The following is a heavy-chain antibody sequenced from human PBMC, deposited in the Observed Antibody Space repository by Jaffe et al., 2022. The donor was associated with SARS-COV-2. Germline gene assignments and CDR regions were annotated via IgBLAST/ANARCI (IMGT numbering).Heavy chain of an antibody. CDR1: GFTFSDHY. J-gene: IGHJ6*03. D-gene: IGHD3-10*01. CDR3: ARYYYVSGSYYMDV. Sequence: EVQLVESGGGLVQPGGSLRLSCAASGFTFSDHYMDWVRQAPGKGLEWVGRSRNKAESYTTEYAASVIDRFTISRDDSKNSVYLQMNSLKTEDTAVYFCARYYYVSGSYYMDVWGEGTAVTVSS. V-gene: IGHV3-72*01. CDR2: SRNKAESYTT.